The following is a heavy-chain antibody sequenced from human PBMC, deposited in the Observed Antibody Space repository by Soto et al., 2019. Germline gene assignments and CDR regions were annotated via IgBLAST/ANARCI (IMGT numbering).Heavy chain of an antibody. CDR2: ISGSGGST. D-gene: IGHD1-26*01. Sequence: PGGSLRLSCAASGFTFSKYAMSWVRQAPRKGLEWVSAISGSGGSTYYADSVKGRLSISRDNSKNTLYLQLNSLRAEDTAVYYCAKSHLVSGNYSNLSGYYYAMDVWGQGTTATVSS. J-gene: IGHJ6*02. V-gene: IGHV3-23*01. CDR1: GFTFSKYA. CDR3: AKSHLVSGNYSNLSGYYYAMDV.